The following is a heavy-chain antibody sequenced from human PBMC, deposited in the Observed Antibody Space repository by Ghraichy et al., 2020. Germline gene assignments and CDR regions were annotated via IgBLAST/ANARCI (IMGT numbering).Heavy chain of an antibody. Sequence: GGSLRLSCAASGFTFSHYWMSWVRQAPGKGLEWVANIKEDGSEKKYVDSVKGRFTISRDNAKNSVYLQMNNLRGDDTAVYYCARDFWNGDIGDWFAPWGQGTLVTVSS. CDR3: ARDFWNGDIGDWFAP. V-gene: IGHV3-7*01. CDR2: IKEDGSEK. CDR1: GFTFSHYW. J-gene: IGHJ5*02. D-gene: IGHD1-1*01.